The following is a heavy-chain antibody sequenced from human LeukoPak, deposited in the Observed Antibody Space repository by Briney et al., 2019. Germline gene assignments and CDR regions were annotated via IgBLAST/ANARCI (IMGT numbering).Heavy chain of an antibody. J-gene: IGHJ4*02. D-gene: IGHD3-10*01. CDR2: ISAYNGNT. CDR3: ARDRLNYYYGSGSYLDY. CDR1: GYTFTSYG. Sequence: GASVKVSCKASGYTFTSYGISWVRQAPGQGLEWKGWISAYNGNTNYAQKLQGRVTMTTDTSTSTAYMELRSLRSDDTAVYYCARDRLNYYYGSGSYLDYWGQGTLVTVSS. V-gene: IGHV1-18*01.